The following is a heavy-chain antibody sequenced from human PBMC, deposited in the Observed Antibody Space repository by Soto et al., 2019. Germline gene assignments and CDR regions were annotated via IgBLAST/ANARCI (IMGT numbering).Heavy chain of an antibody. D-gene: IGHD6-6*01. CDR1: GYSFTSYW. CDR3: ARQQLGRRNWFDL. CDR2: IYPGGSDT. J-gene: IGHJ5*02. V-gene: IGHV5-51*01. Sequence: GESLKLSCKGSGYSFTSYWIGWVRQMPGKGLEWMGIIYPGGSDTRYSPSFQGQVTISADKSISTAYLQWSSLKASDTAMYCCARQQLGRRNWFDLWGQGTLVTVSS.